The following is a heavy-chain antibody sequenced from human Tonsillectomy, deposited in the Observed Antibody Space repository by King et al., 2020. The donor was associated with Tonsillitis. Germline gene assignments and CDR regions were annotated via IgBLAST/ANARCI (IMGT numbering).Heavy chain of an antibody. CDR2: IYHSGST. J-gene: IGHJ3*02. CDR1: GGSISSGGYS. Sequence: QLQESGPGLVKPSQTLSLTCAVSGGSISSGGYSWNWIRQPPGKRLEWIGYIYHSGSTFYNPSLKSRVTISVDTSKNQFSLKLTSVTAADTAVYYCAGEPVGDYCGGDCDPFDIWGQGKMVTVTS. D-gene: IGHD2-21*02. V-gene: IGHV4-30-4*07. CDR3: AGEPVGDYCGGDCDPFDI.